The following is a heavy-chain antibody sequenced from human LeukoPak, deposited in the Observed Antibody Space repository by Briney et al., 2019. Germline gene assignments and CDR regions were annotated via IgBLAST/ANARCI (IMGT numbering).Heavy chain of an antibody. Sequence: GGSLRLSCETSGFTLKNYWMSWLRRAPGKGLEWVSRSKYDGSTAMYAESVKGRFTISRDNASGTLYLQMNSLRVDDTAVYYCAKSDWFDPCGRGILVTVSS. V-gene: IGHV3-74*03. CDR1: GFTLKNYW. J-gene: IGHJ5*02. CDR2: SKYDGSTA. CDR3: AKSDWFDP.